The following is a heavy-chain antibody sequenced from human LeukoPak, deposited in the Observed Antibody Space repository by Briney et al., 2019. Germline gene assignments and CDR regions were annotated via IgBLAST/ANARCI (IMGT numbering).Heavy chain of an antibody. J-gene: IGHJ5*02. CDR3: AKGGYSYGYVYNWFDP. CDR2: ISGSGGST. CDR1: GFTFSSYW. V-gene: IGHV3-23*01. Sequence: GGSLRLSCAASGFTFSSYWMSWVRQAPGKGLEWVSAISGSGGSTYYADSVKGRFTISRDNSKNTLYLQMNSLRAEDTAVYYCAKGGYSYGYVYNWFDPWGQGTLVTVSS. D-gene: IGHD5-18*01.